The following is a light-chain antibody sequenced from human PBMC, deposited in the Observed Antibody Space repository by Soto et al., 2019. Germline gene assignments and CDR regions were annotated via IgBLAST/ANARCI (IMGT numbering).Light chain of an antibody. CDR2: AAS. CDR1: QSISSY. CDR3: QQSYSTPYT. Sequence: DIQMTQSPSSLSASVGDRVTITCRASQSISSYLNWYQQKPGKAPKLLIYAASSLQSGVPSRFSGSGSEAEFNLTISSLQPEDFATYYCQQSYSTPYTFGQGTKLEIK. V-gene: IGKV1-39*01. J-gene: IGKJ2*01.